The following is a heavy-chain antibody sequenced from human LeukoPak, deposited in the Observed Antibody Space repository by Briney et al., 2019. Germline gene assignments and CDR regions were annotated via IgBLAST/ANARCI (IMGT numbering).Heavy chain of an antibody. D-gene: IGHD2-15*01. CDR2: ISGSGVST. CDR1: GFTFSSCA. CDR3: AKADCNSGNCRTDY. J-gene: IGHJ4*02. V-gene: IGHV3-23*01. Sequence: GGSLRLSCTTSGFTFSSCAMNWVRQAPGRGLEWVSTISGSGVSTYYADSVKGRFTISRDNSENTLFLQMNSLTADDTALYYCAKADCNSGNCRTDYWGQGTLVTVSS.